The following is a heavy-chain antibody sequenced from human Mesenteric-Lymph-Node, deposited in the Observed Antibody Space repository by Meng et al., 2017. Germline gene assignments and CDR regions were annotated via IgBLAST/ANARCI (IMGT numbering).Heavy chain of an antibody. CDR3: ARVIRCTNGVCLYWYFDL. CDR2: IYHSGST. V-gene: IGHV4-38-2*02. CDR1: GYSISSGYY. D-gene: IGHD2-8*01. J-gene: IGHJ2*01. Sequence: SETLSLTCTVSGYSISSGYYWGWIRQPTGKGLEWIGSIYHSGSTYYNPSLKSRVTISVDTSKNQFSLKLSSVTAADTAVYYCARVIRCTNGVCLYWYFDLWGHGTLVTVSS.